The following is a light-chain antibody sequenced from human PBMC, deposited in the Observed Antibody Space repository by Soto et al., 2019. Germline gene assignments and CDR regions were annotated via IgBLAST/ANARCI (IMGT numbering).Light chain of an antibody. J-gene: IGLJ2*01. V-gene: IGLV2-14*01. Sequence: QSALTQPASVSGSPGQSITISCTGTSSDVGGYNYVSWYQQHPGKAPKLMIYEVSNRPSGVSNRFSGSKSGNTASRTISGLQDEDEADYCCSSYTSSRGPPVVFGGGTKLTVL. CDR2: EVS. CDR1: SSDVGGYNY. CDR3: SSYTSSRGPPVV.